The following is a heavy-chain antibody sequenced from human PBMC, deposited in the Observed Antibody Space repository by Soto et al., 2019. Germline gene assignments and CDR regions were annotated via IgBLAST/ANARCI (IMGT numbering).Heavy chain of an antibody. Sequence: SVNVSCKTSGFTFTYSAIQWVRQARGQRLEWIGWIVVGSDNTNYAQRFQERVTITRDLSTNTVYMDLSGLRSEDTAVYYCARDLTLAYCGGDCEGDVLYGMDVWG. V-gene: IGHV1-58*02. J-gene: IGHJ6*02. CDR1: GFTFTYSA. CDR3: ARDLTLAYCGGDCEGDVLYGMDV. CDR2: IVVGSDNT. D-gene: IGHD2-21*02.